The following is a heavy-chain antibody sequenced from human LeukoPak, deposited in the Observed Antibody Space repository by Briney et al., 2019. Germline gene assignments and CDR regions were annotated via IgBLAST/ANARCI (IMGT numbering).Heavy chain of an antibody. Sequence: SETLSLTCAVYGGSFSGYYWSWIRQPPGKGLEWIGYIYYSGSTNYNPSLKSRVTISVDTSKNQFSLKLSSVTAADTAVYFCARWGDLWGQGTLVTVSS. CDR2: IYYSGST. CDR3: ARWGDL. CDR1: GGSFSGYY. D-gene: IGHD3-3*01. V-gene: IGHV4-59*01. J-gene: IGHJ4*02.